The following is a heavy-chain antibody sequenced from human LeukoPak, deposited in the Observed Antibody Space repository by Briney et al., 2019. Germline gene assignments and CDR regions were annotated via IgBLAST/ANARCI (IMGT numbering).Heavy chain of an antibody. CDR3: ARAGEQQLDYYFDY. CDR2: IIPIFGTA. D-gene: IGHD6-13*01. Sequence: GASVKVSCKASGGTFSSYAISWVRQAPGQGLEWMGGIIPIFGTANYAQKFQGRVTITADKSTSTAYMELSSLRSEDTAVYYCARAGEQQLDYYFDYWGQGTLVTVSS. J-gene: IGHJ4*02. V-gene: IGHV1-69*06. CDR1: GGTFSSYA.